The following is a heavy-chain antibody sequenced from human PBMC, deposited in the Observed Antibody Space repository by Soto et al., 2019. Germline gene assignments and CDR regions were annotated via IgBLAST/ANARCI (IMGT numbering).Heavy chain of an antibody. CDR1: GFTFSSYA. Sequence: PGGSLRLSCAASGFTFSSYAMSWVRQAPGKGLEWVSAISGSGGSTYYADSVKGRFTISRDNSKNTLYLQMNSLRAEDTAVYYCAKDSQPASSGYFGAFDIWGQGTMVTVSS. CDR3: AKDSQPASSGYFGAFDI. D-gene: IGHD3-22*01. CDR2: ISGSGGST. J-gene: IGHJ3*02. V-gene: IGHV3-23*01.